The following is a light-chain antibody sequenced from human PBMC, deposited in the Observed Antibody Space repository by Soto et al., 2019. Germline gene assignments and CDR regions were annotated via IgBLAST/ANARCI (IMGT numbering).Light chain of an antibody. Sequence: EIMMTQSPATLSVSPGERATLSCRASQSVSSDLAWYQQKPGQGPRLLIYGASTRATGVPVRFSGSGSGTEFTLTISSLQSEDSAVYYCQHYFTWPLTFGGGTQVEIK. CDR2: GAS. V-gene: IGKV3-15*01. CDR3: QHYFTWPLT. J-gene: IGKJ4*01. CDR1: QSVSSD.